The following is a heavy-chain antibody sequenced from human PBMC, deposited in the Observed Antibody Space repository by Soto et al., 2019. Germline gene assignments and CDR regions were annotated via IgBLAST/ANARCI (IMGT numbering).Heavy chain of an antibody. CDR1: GFTFSDYY. Sequence: PGGSLRLSCAAYGFTFSDYYMSWIRQAPGKGLEWIPYISSSGSTIYYADSVQGRFTISRDNAKNSLYLQMNSLRAEDTAVYYCARDRLPYTSGWPGPYYYYGMDVWGQGTTVTVSS. CDR2: ISSSGSTI. V-gene: IGHV3-11*01. D-gene: IGHD6-19*01. J-gene: IGHJ6*02. CDR3: ARDRLPYTSGWPGPYYYYGMDV.